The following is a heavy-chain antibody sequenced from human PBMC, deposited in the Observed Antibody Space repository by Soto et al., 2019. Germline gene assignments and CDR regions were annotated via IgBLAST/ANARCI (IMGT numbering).Heavy chain of an antibody. D-gene: IGHD2-2*01. Sequence: GGSLRLSCVASGFTFSSYGMHWVRQAPGNGLEWVAIISYDGGDEIYADSVKGRFTISSDNAKNSLYLQMNSLRDEDTAVYYCARGGCSSTSCFLFDYWAQGSLVTVS. CDR1: GFTFSSYG. CDR2: ISYDGGDE. CDR3: ARGGCSSTSCFLFDY. V-gene: IGHV3-30*12. J-gene: IGHJ4*02.